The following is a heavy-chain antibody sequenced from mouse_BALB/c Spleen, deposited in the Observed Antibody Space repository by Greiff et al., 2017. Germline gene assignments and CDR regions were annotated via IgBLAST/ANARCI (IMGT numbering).Heavy chain of an antibody. CDR1: GFTFSDYY. CDR3: ARDGGNWFAY. V-gene: IGHV5-4*02. D-gene: IGHD2-1*01. Sequence: EVKVVESGGGLVKPGGSLKLSCAASGFTFSDYYMYWVRQTPEKRLEWVATISDGGSYTYYPDSVKGRFTISRDNAKNNLYLQMSSLKSEDTAMYYCARDGGNWFAYWGQGTLVTVSA. J-gene: IGHJ3*01. CDR2: ISDGGSYT.